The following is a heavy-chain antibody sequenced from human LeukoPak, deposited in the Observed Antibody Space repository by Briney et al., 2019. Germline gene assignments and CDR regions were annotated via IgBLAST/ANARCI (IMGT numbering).Heavy chain of an antibody. CDR2: IRYDGSNK. Sequence: GGSVRLSCAASGFTFSSYGMHWVRQAPGKGLEWVAFIRYDGSNKYYADSVKGRFTISRDNSKNTLYLQMNSLRAEDTAVYYCAKSPWSGYYTGSSVGDYWGQGTLVTVSS. D-gene: IGHD3-3*01. V-gene: IGHV3-30*02. CDR3: AKSPWSGYYTGSSVGDY. CDR1: GFTFSSYG. J-gene: IGHJ4*02.